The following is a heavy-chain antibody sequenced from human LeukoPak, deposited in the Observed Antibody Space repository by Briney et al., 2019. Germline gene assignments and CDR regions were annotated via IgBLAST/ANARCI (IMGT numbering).Heavy chain of an antibody. J-gene: IGHJ4*02. Sequence: PGGSLRLSCAASGFTFDDYAMHWVRQAPGKGLEWVSGISWNSGSIGYAESVKGRFTISRDNAKNSLYLQMNSLRAEDTALYYCAKDSYYGSGSYYDYWGQGTLVTVSS. V-gene: IGHV3-9*01. D-gene: IGHD3-10*01. CDR3: AKDSYYGSGSYYDY. CDR1: GFTFDDYA. CDR2: ISWNSGSI.